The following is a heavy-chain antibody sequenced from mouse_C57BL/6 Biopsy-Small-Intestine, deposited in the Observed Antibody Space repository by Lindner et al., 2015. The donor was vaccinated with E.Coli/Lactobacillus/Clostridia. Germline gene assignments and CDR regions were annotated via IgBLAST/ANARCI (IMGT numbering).Heavy chain of an antibody. D-gene: IGHD3-3*01. V-gene: IGHV1-7*01. CDR3: ARDMWFGDNFDY. CDR2: ISAHNGDT. CDR1: GYTFSRYG. Sequence: SVKVSCKASGYTFSRYGISWVRQAPGQGLEWMGWISAHNGDTNYAQKLQGRVTMTTDTSTSTAYMELRSLRSDDTVVYYCARDMWFGDNFDYWGQGTLVTVSS. J-gene: IGHJ4*01.